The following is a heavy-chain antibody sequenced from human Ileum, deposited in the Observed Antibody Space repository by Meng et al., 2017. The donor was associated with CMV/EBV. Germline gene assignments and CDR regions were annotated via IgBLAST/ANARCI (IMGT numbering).Heavy chain of an antibody. Sequence: GGSLRLSCAASGFTFSNAWMSWVRQAPGKGLEWVGRIKSKTDGGTTDYAAPVKGRFTISRDDSKNTLYLQMNSLKTEDTAVYYCTGWGITIFGVVIHYYYYGMDVWGQGTTVTVSS. V-gene: IGHV3-15*01. J-gene: IGHJ6*02. D-gene: IGHD3-3*01. CDR1: GFTFSNAW. CDR2: IKSKTDGGTT. CDR3: TGWGITIFGVVIHYYYYGMDV.